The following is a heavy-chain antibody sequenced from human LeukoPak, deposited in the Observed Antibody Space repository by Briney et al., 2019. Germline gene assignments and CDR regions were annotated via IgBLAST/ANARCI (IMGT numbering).Heavy chain of an antibody. D-gene: IGHD6-13*01. V-gene: IGHV3-23*01. CDR3: AKDEDRSGPWYPGHY. CDR1: GFTFSNYG. CDR2: IRGNGIFT. Sequence: GGSLRLSCTASGFTFSNYGLSWVRLAPGKGLEWVSVIRGNGIFTYYADSVKGRFTTSRDNSKSTVYLQMDSLRAEDTALYYCAKDEDRSGPWYPGHYWGQGTLVTVST. J-gene: IGHJ4*02.